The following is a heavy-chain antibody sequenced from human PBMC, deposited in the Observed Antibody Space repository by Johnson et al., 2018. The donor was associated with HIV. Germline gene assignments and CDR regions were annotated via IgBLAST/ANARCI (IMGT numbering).Heavy chain of an antibody. D-gene: IGHD1-14*01. CDR1: GFDFSSSW. V-gene: IGHV3-74*01. CDR2: IRNDGSVT. CDR3: ARSRQVGTPDAFDI. Sequence: VQLVESGGGLVQPGGSLRLSCAASGFDFSSSWMHWVRQAPGKGLVWVSRIRNDGSVTTYADSVKGRFFISSDNSKNALYLQMNSLRADDTAVYYCARSRQVGTPDAFDIWGQGTMVTVSS. J-gene: IGHJ3*02.